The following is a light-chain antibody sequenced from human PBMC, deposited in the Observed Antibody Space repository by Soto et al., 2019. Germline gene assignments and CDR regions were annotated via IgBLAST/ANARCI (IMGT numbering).Light chain of an antibody. CDR2: KAS. CDR3: QHYNSYSEA. CDR1: QTISSW. J-gene: IGKJ1*01. Sequence: DIQMTQSPSTLSGSVGDRVTITCRDSQTISSWLAWYQQKPGKAPKXMIYKASTLKSGVPSRFSGSGAGTECTLTISSLQPDDFETYYCQHYNSYSEAFGQGTKVDIK. V-gene: IGKV1-5*03.